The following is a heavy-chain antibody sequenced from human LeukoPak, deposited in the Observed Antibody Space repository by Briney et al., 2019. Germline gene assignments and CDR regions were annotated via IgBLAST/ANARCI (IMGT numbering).Heavy chain of an antibody. J-gene: IGHJ4*02. CDR1: GYTFTSYG. Sequence: ASVKVSCKASGYTFTSYGISWVRQAPGQGLEWMGWISAYNGNTNYAQKLQGRVTMTTDTSTSTAYMELSSLRSEDTAVYYCARADITIFGVVIGGSYYFDYWGQGTLVTVSS. CDR2: ISAYNGNT. CDR3: ARADITIFGVVIGGSYYFDY. D-gene: IGHD3-3*01. V-gene: IGHV1-18*01.